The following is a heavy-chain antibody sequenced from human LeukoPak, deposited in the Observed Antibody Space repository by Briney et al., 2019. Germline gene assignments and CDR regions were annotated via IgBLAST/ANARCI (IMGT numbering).Heavy chain of an antibody. CDR3: AKGRIDYPWYFDY. V-gene: IGHV3-23*01. D-gene: IGHD4-11*01. J-gene: IGHJ4*02. Sequence: GGSLRLSCAASGFTFSSYALTWVRQAPGKGLGFVSAIRGSGDNTYNADSVKGRFSISRDNSKNTLYLQMNSLRAEDTAVYYCAKGRIDYPWYFDYWGQGTLVTVSS. CDR1: GFTFSSYA. CDR2: IRGSGDNT.